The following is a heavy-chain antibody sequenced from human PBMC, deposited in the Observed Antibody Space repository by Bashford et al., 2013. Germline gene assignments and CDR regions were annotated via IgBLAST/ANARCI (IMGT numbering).Heavy chain of an antibody. CDR1: GYTFTSHG. V-gene: IGHV1-18*01. J-gene: IGHJ6*02. CDR2: ISAYNGNT. D-gene: IGHD5-24*01. CDR3: ARGMALGGVIYYGMDV. Sequence: ASVKVSCKASGYTFTSHGISWVRQAPGQGLEWMGWISAYNGNTNYAQKLQGRVTMTTDTSTSTAYMELRSLRSDDTAVYYCARGMALGGVIYYGMDVWGQGTTVTVSS.